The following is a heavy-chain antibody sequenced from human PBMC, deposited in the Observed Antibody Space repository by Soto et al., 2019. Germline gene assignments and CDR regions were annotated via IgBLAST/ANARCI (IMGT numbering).Heavy chain of an antibody. J-gene: IGHJ6*02. V-gene: IGHV1-69*12. Sequence: QVQLVQSGAEVKKPGSSVKVSCKASGGTFSSYAISWVRQAPGQGLEWMGGIIPIFCTANYAQNFQGRVTLTADESPGTAYMELSSLRSEETDVYYCEREGCSGDSCYGAYSYGMDVWGQGTTVTVSS. CDR3: EREGCSGDSCYGAYSYGMDV. CDR1: GGTFSSYA. D-gene: IGHD2-15*01. CDR2: IIPIFCTA.